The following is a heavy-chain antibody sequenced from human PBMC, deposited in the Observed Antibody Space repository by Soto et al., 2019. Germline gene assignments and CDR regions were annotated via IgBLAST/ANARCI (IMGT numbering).Heavy chain of an antibody. CDR2: ISYDGSNK. CDR3: AKDDIVVVTAPPDY. J-gene: IGHJ4*02. CDR1: GFTFSSYG. D-gene: IGHD2-21*02. Sequence: GGSLRLSCAASGFTFSSYGMHWVRQAPGKGLEWVAVISYDGSNKYYADSVKGRFTISRDNSKNTLYLQMNSLRAEDTAVYYCAKDDIVVVTAPPDYWGQGT. V-gene: IGHV3-30*18.